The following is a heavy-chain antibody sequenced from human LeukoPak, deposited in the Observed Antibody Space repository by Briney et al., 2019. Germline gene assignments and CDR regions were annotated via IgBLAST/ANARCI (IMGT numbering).Heavy chain of an antibody. Sequence: GGSLRLSCAASGFTFGIYAMHWVRQAPGKGLEHVSTITTNGGNTYYADSVKGRFTISRDNSKDTLFLQMGSLRAEDMAVYYCAKPLTSYSSGFSDVFDVWGHGSMVTFSS. CDR3: AKPLTSYSSGFSDVFDV. J-gene: IGHJ3*01. V-gene: IGHV3-64*02. CDR2: ITTNGGNT. D-gene: IGHD5-18*01. CDR1: GFTFGIYA.